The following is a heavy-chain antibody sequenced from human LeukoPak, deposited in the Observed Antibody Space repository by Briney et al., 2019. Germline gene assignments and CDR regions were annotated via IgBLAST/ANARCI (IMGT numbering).Heavy chain of an antibody. V-gene: IGHV1-2*02. Sequence: ASVKVSCKASGYTFTGYYMHWVRQAPGQGLEWMGWINPNSGGTNYAQKFQGRVTMTRDTSISTAYMELRSLRSDDTAVYYCARVEMATYYFDYWGQGTLVTVSS. CDR2: INPNSGGT. J-gene: IGHJ4*02. CDR3: ARVEMATYYFDY. CDR1: GYTFTGYY. D-gene: IGHD5-24*01.